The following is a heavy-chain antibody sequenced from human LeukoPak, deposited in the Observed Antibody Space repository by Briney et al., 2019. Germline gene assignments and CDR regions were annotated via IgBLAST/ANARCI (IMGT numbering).Heavy chain of an antibody. Sequence: ASVKVSCTASGYTFTSYGISWVRQAPGQGLEWMGWISAYNGNTNYAQKLQGRVTMTTDTSTSTAYMELRSLRSDDTAVYYCARDRGCTNGVCYVYYYYGMDVWGQGTTVTVSS. D-gene: IGHD2-8*01. V-gene: IGHV1-18*01. CDR3: ARDRGCTNGVCYVYYYYGMDV. CDR2: ISAYNGNT. CDR1: GYTFTSYG. J-gene: IGHJ6*02.